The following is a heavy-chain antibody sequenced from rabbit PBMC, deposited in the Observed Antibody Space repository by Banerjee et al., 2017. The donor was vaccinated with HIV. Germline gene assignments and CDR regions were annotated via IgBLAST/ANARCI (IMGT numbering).Heavy chain of an antibody. CDR3: ARGMGDDYGDYYGMDL. J-gene: IGHJ6*01. CDR1: GFSFSNKYV. V-gene: IGHV1S45*01. Sequence: LEESGGGLVKPEGSLTLTCTASGFSFSNKYVMCWVRQAPGKGLEWIACINTSSGNTVYATWAKGRFTISKTSSTTVTLQMTSLTAADTATYFCARGMGDDYGDYYGMDLWGQGTLVTDS. CDR2: INTSSGNT. D-gene: IGHD2-1*01.